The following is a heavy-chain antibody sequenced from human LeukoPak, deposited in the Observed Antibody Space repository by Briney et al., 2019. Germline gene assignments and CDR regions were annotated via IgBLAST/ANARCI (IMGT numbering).Heavy chain of an antibody. J-gene: IGHJ5*02. CDR2: ISYDGSNK. V-gene: IGHV3-30*18. CDR1: GFTFSSYG. D-gene: IGHD4-17*01. Sequence: PGRSLRLSCAASGFTFSSYGMHWVRQAPGKGLDWVAVISYDGSNKYYADSVKGRFTISRDNSKNTLFLQMNSLRADDTAVYYCAKGARGDTVTSIVGLNWFDPWGQGTLVTVSS. CDR3: AKGARGDTVTSIVGLNWFDP.